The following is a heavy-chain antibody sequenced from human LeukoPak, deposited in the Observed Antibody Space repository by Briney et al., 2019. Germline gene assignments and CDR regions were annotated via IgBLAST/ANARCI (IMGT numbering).Heavy chain of an antibody. D-gene: IGHD3-16*02. J-gene: IGHJ4*02. Sequence: PSETLSLTCTVSGGSISSYYWSWIRQPPGKGLEWIGYIYYSGSTNYNPSLKSRVTISVDTSKNQFSLKLSSVTAADMAVYYCARSGIYDYVWGSYRYPFDYWGQGTLVTVSS. CDR1: GGSISSYY. CDR2: IYYSGST. V-gene: IGHV4-59*01. CDR3: ARSGIYDYVWGSYRYPFDY.